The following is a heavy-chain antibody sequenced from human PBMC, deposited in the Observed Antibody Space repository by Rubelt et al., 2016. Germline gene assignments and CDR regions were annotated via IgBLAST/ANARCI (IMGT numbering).Heavy chain of an antibody. D-gene: IGHD2-15*01. CDR2: LYYSGST. CDR1: GGSISSYY. V-gene: IGHV4-59*12. J-gene: IGHJ4*02. Sequence: QVQLQESGPGLVKPSETLSLTCTVSGGSISSYYWSWIRQPPGKGLEWIGSLYYSGSTYYNPFLKSRCTLSVDTSKNQFSLKLSSVTAAYTAVYYCARSKAKGVVVAAPPDYWGQGTLVTVSS. CDR3: ARSKAKGVVVAAPPDY.